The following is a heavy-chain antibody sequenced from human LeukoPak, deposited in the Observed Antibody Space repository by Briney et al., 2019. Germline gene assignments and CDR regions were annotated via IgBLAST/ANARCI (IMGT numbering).Heavy chain of an antibody. CDR3: TRHESGSYSYFDY. CDR1: GFTFSGSA. Sequence: GGSLRLSCAASGFTFSGSAMHWVRQASGKGLEWVGRIRSKANSYATAYAASVKGRFTISRDDSKNTAYLQMNSLKTEDTAIYYCTRHESGSYSYFDYWGQGTLVTVSS. J-gene: IGHJ4*02. V-gene: IGHV3-73*01. D-gene: IGHD1-26*01. CDR2: IRSKANSYAT.